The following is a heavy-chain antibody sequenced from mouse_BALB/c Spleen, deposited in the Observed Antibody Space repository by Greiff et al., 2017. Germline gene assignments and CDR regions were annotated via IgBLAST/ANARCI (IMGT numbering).Heavy chain of an antibody. Sequence: QVQLQQSGAELMKPGASVKISCKATGYTFSSYWIEWVKQRPGHGLEWIGEILPGSGSTNYNEKFKGKATFTADTSSNTAYMQLSSLTSEDSAVYYCARSGWLLRVDYWGQGTTLTVSS. CDR3: ARSGWLLRVDY. D-gene: IGHD2-3*01. CDR2: ILPGSGST. CDR1: GYTFSSYW. V-gene: IGHV1-9*01. J-gene: IGHJ2*01.